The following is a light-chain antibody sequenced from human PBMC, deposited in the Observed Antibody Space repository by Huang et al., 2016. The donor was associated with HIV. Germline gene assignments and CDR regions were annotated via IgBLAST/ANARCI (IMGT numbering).Light chain of an antibody. Sequence: DIVLTQSPATLSLSPGERATLSCRASQRVSSYLAWYQQKPGQAPRLLIYDTSNRATGIPARCSGGGSGTDFTLTISSLEPEDFAVYYCQQRTTWPLYTFGQGTKLEIK. CDR3: QQRTTWPLYT. CDR2: DTS. CDR1: QRVSSY. V-gene: IGKV3-11*01. J-gene: IGKJ2*01.